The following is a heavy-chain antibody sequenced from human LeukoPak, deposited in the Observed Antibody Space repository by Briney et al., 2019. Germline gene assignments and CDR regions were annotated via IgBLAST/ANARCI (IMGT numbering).Heavy chain of an antibody. CDR3: AKKRDNHDWLYYFDD. CDR1: GFTFNNYA. J-gene: IGHJ4*01. Sequence: GGSLRLSCAASGFTFNNYAMSWVRQAPGKGLEWVSAISGSAGATYYPASVKGRFTISRDNSKNTLYLQMNSLRAEDTAVYYCAKKRDNHDWLYYFDDWGQGTQVTVSS. D-gene: IGHD3-9*01. CDR2: ISGSAGAT. V-gene: IGHV3-23*01.